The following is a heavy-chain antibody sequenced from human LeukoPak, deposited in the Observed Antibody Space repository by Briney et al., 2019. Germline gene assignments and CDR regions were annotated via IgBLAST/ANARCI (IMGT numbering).Heavy chain of an antibody. CDR3: ARQIGVSIDY. J-gene: IGHJ4*02. Sequence: GGSLRLSCAASRFTFGSFDMHWVRQAPGKGLEWVTFIRFDGSNKYCADSVKGRFTISRDNSKNTLYLQMSSLRPEDTAVYYCARQIGVSIDYWGQGTLVTVSS. CDR2: IRFDGSNK. D-gene: IGHD5/OR15-5a*01. V-gene: IGHV3-30*02. CDR1: RFTFGSFD.